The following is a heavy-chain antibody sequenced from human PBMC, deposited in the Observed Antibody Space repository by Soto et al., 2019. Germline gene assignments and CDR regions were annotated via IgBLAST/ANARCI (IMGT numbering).Heavy chain of an antibody. V-gene: IGHV4-31*03. Sequence: QVQLQESGPGLVKPSQTLSLTCTVSGGSIINGQTYLNWIRQHPEKGLEWMGYINYRGTTNYHPALNSRILISLDTSANQFSLRLTSVTAADTAVYYCARDAPGVAPYWGQGTQVTVSS. J-gene: IGHJ4*02. CDR1: GGSIINGQTY. D-gene: IGHD2-15*01. CDR3: ARDAPGVAPY. CDR2: INYRGTT.